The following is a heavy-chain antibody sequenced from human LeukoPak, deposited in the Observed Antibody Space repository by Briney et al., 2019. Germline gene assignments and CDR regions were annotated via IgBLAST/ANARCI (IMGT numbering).Heavy chain of an antibody. CDR2: ISYDGSNK. D-gene: IGHD1-26*01. Sequence: GGSLRLSCAASGFTFSSYAMHWVRQAPGKGLEWVAVISYDGSNKYYADSVKGRFTISRDNSKNTLYLQMNSLRAEDTAVYYCARAHGGYPYYFDYWGQGTLVTVSS. V-gene: IGHV3-30*01. CDR3: ARAHGGYPYYFDY. CDR1: GFTFSSYA. J-gene: IGHJ4*02.